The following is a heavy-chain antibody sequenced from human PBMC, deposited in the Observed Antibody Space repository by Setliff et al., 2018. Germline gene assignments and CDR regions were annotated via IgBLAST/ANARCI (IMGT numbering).Heavy chain of an antibody. CDR2: IYSSGST. CDR1: GGSISSGDYY. J-gene: IGHJ4*02. Sequence: SATLSLTCTVSGGSISSGDYYWRWIRQPPGRGLEWIGYIYSSGSTYYNPSLKSRVSRSVDTSKNQFSLKLSSVTAADTAVYYCARESRYYYDNLGTLDYWGQGTLVTVSS. V-gene: IGHV4-30-4*08. D-gene: IGHD3-22*01. CDR3: ARESRYYYDNLGTLDY.